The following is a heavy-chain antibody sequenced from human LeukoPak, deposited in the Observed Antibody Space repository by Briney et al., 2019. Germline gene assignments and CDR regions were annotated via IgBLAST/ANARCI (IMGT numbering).Heavy chain of an antibody. D-gene: IGHD3-22*01. Sequence: GGSLRLSCAASGFTFSSYSMNWVRQAPGKGLECVSLISGDGGSTYYADSVKGRFTISRDNSKNSLYLQMNSLRTEDTALYYCAKDMVMTISYYGMDVWGQGTTVTVSS. V-gene: IGHV3-43*01. CDR3: AKDMVMTISYYGMDV. J-gene: IGHJ6*02. CDR2: ISGDGGST. CDR1: GFTFSSYS.